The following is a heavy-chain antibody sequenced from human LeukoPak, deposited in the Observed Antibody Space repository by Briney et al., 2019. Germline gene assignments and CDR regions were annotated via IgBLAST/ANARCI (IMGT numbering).Heavy chain of an antibody. V-gene: IGHV4-38-2*02. CDR3: ARDPDYYGSGSYYNGGLFDY. CDR1: GYSISSGYY. J-gene: IGHJ4*02. D-gene: IGHD3-10*01. Sequence: SETLSLTCTVYGYSISSGYYWGWIRQPPGKGLEWIGSIYHSGSTYYNPSLKSRVTISVDTSKNQFSLKLSSVTAADTDVYYCARDPDYYGSGSYYNGGLFDYWGQGTLVTVSS. CDR2: IYHSGST.